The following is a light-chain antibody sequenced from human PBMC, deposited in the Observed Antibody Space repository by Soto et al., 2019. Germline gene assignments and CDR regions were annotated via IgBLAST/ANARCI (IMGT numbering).Light chain of an antibody. V-gene: IGKV1-33*01. J-gene: IGKJ5*01. Sequence: DIQMTQSPSSLSASVGDRVTITCQASHDITNYLNWYQHKPGKAPKLLIYGASNLETGVPSRFSGSGSGTDFTFTISSLEPEDAAVYYCQQRSNWPPITFGQGTRLEIK. CDR2: GAS. CDR1: HDITNY. CDR3: QQRSNWPPIT.